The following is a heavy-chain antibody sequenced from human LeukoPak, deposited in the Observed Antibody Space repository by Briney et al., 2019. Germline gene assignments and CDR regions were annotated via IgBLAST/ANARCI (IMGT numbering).Heavy chain of an antibody. CDR3: AREWGFTMVRGEDYYMDV. Sequence: SETLSLTCTVSGGSISSYYWSWIRQPPGKGLEWIGYIYYSGSTNYNPSLKSRVTISVDTSKNQFSLKLSSVTAADTAVYYCAREWGFTMVRGEDYYMDVWGKGTTVTVSS. D-gene: IGHD3-10*01. CDR2: IYYSGST. V-gene: IGHV4-59*01. J-gene: IGHJ6*03. CDR1: GGSISSYY.